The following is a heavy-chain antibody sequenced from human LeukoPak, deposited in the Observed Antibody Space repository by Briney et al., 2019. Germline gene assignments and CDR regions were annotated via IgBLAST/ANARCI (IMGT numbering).Heavy chain of an antibody. V-gene: IGHV3-48*04. CDR3: ARAGYSMDTEYFQH. D-gene: IGHD5-18*01. J-gene: IGHJ1*01. Sequence: GGSLRLSCAAPGFTFSSYGMNWVRQAPGKGLEWVSYISNSGTAIYYADSVKGRFTISRDNAKSSLYLQMNSLRAEDTAVYYCARAGYSMDTEYFQHWGQGTLVTVSS. CDR2: ISNSGTAI. CDR1: GFTFSSYG.